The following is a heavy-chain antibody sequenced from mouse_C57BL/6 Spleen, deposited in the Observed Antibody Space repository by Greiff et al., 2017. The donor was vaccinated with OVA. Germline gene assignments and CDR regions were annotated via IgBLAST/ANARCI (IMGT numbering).Heavy chain of an antibody. Sequence: EVQLQQSGPELVKPGASVKISCKASGYTFTDYYMNWVKQSHGKSLEWIGDINPNNGGTSYNQKFKGKATLTVDKSSSTAYMELRSLTSEDSAVYYCARVYGSSYWYFDVWGTGTMVTVSS. CDR2: INPNNGGT. CDR1: GYTFTDYY. J-gene: IGHJ1*03. V-gene: IGHV1-26*01. CDR3: ARVYGSSYWYFDV. D-gene: IGHD1-1*01.